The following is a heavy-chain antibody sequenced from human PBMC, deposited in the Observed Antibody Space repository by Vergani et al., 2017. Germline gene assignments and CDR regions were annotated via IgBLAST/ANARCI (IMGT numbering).Heavy chain of an antibody. Sequence: QGQLAQSGAEVKKPGSSVKVSCKASGGTFSSNSISWVRQAPGQGLEWMGRIIPIFGTTSYAQKFQGRVSITADESTNVVYMELNRLKSEDTALYFCAKGSGFASPFNSWGQGSPVIVSS. V-gene: IGHV1-69*13. CDR3: AKGSGFASPFNS. CDR2: IIPIFGTT. CDR1: GGTFSSNS. J-gene: IGHJ4*02. D-gene: IGHD5-12*01.